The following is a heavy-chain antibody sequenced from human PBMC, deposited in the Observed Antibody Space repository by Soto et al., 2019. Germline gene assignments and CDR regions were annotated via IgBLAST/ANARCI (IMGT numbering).Heavy chain of an antibody. J-gene: IGHJ4*02. CDR3: ARHADSSSYYYPFDY. CDR1: GYSISSDHH. CDR2: IYHGGST. D-gene: IGHD3-22*01. Sequence: SETLSLTCTVSGYSISSDHHWCWIRRPPGKGLEWIGSIYHGGSTYLNPSLKSRLTISVDTSKSQFSLRLSSVTAADTAVYYCARHADSSSYYYPFDYWGQGTQVTVSS. V-gene: IGHV4-38-2*02.